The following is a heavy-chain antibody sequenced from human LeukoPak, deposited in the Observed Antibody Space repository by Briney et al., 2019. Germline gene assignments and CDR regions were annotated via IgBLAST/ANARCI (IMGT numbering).Heavy chain of an antibody. V-gene: IGHV3-30*18. CDR1: GFTFSSYG. J-gene: IGHJ3*02. Sequence: GGSLRLSCAASGFTFSSYGMHWVRQAPGKGLEWVAVISCDESNKYYADSVKGRFTISRDNSKNTLYLQMNSLRAEDTAVYYCAKELCSTSCWGAFDIWGQGTMVTVSS. CDR3: AKELCSTSCWGAFDI. CDR2: ISCDESNK. D-gene: IGHD2-2*01.